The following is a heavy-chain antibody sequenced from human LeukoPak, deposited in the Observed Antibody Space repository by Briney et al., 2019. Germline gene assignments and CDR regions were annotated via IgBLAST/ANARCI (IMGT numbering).Heavy chain of an antibody. CDR2: ISYEGSNK. J-gene: IGHJ6*02. Sequence: GGSLRLSSAASGFTFSSYAMHWVSQASGKGLEWVAVISYEGSNKYYADSVNGRFTISRDNSKNTLYLQMNSLRAEDTAVYYCARYPNSGSQLPDYYYGMDVWGQGTTVTVSS. V-gene: IGHV3-30-3*01. CDR3: ARYPNSGSQLPDYYYGMDV. CDR1: GFTFSSYA. D-gene: IGHD1-26*01.